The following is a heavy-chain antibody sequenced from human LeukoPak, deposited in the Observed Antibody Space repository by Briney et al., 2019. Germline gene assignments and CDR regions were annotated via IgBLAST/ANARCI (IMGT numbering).Heavy chain of an antibody. Sequence: GGSLRLSCAASGFTFSKYWLHWVRQPPGRGLVWLARINPDDKSTSYADSVKGRFTISIDGAKETLFLQMNSLTAEDTAVYYCLTIVETPIDAFDIWGQGAMVTVSS. J-gene: IGHJ3*02. V-gene: IGHV3-74*01. CDR3: LTIVETPIDAFDI. CDR1: GFTFSKYW. CDR2: INPDDKST. D-gene: IGHD4-23*01.